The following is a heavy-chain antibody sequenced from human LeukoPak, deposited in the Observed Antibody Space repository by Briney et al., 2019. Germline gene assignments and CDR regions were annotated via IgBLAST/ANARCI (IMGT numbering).Heavy chain of an antibody. V-gene: IGHV1-46*01. J-gene: IGHJ5*02. Sequence: ASVKVSCKASGYTFSSYAMHWVRQAPGQGLEWMGIINPSGGSTSYAQKFQGRVTMTRDTSTSTVYMELSSLRSEDTAVYYCARDVSDSGYYDSGWFDPWGQGTLVTVSS. CDR3: ARDVSDSGYYDSGWFDP. CDR1: GYTFSSYA. CDR2: INPSGGST. D-gene: IGHD3-22*01.